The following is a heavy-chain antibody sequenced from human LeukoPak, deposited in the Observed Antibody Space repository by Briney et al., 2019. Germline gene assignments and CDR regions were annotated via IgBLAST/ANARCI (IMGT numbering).Heavy chain of an antibody. CDR1: GFTFSGYP. V-gene: IGHV3-30*04. CDR3: ARSFGFPFGYMDV. Sequence: GRSRRLSCAASGFTFSGYPMYWVRQAPGKGLEWVAVISYDASNDFYRDSVRGRFTISRDNARNTVYLQMDTLKPEDTAVYYCARSFGFPFGYMDVWGKGTMVIVSS. D-gene: IGHD2-21*01. J-gene: IGHJ6*03. CDR2: ISYDASND.